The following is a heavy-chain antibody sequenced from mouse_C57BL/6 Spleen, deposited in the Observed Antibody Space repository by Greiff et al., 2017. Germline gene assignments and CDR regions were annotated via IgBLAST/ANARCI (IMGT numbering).Heavy chain of an antibody. CDR3: ARGGYSNPTDY. Sequence: QVHVKQPGAELVRPGSSVKLSCKASGYTFTSYWMHWVKQRPIQGLEWIGNIDPSDSETHYNQKFKDKATLTVDKSSSTAYMQLSSLTSEDSAVYYCARGGYSNPTDYWGQGTTLTVSS. V-gene: IGHV1-52*01. J-gene: IGHJ2*01. D-gene: IGHD2-5*01. CDR1: GYTFTSYW. CDR2: IDPSDSET.